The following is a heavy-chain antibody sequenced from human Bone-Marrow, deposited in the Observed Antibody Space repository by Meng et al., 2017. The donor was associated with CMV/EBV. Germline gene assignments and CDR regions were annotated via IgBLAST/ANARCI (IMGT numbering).Heavy chain of an antibody. CDR3: ARHGGYSYGYGIDFDY. J-gene: IGHJ4*02. V-gene: IGHV4-39*01. D-gene: IGHD5-18*01. CDR2: IYYSGST. Sequence: GSLRLSCTVSGGSISSSSYYWGWIRQPPGKGLEWIGSIYYSGSTYYNPSLKSRVTISVDTSKNQFSLKLSSVTAADTAVYYCARHGGYSYGYGIDFDYWGQGNLVTVSS. CDR1: GGSISSSSYY.